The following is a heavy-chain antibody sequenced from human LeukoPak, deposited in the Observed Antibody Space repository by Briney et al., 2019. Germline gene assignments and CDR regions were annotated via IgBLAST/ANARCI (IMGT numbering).Heavy chain of an antibody. CDR3: ARDEWS. Sequence: SETLSLTCTVSGGSISSGSYYWSWIRQPAGKGLEWIGRIYTSGSTNYNPSLKSRVTISVDTSKNQFSLKLSSVTAADTAVYYCARDEWSWGQGTLVTVSS. CDR2: IYTSGST. D-gene: IGHD3-3*01. CDR1: GGSISSGSYY. J-gene: IGHJ5*02. V-gene: IGHV4-61*02.